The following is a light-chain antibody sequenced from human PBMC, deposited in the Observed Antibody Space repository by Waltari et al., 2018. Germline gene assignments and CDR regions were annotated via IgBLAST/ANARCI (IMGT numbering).Light chain of an antibody. J-gene: IGLJ3*02. CDR2: RSD. V-gene: IGLV1-44*01. CDR1: SSNIGNNL. CDR3: AAWDDSMHGHWV. Sequence: QSVLTQPPSAPGTPGQRVTISCSGSSSNIGNNLVNWYQQVPGKVPKLVIYRSDQRPSGVPGRFSGSKTGTSASLAINGLQAEDEADYYCAAWDDSMHGHWVFGGGTKVTVL.